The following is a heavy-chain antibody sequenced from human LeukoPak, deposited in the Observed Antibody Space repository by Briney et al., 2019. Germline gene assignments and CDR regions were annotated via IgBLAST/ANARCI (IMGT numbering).Heavy chain of an antibody. V-gene: IGHV3-21*01. Sequence: GGSLRLSCAASGFTFSSYSMNWVRQAPGKGLEWVSSISSSSSYIYYADSVKGRFTISRDNAKNSLYLQMNSLRAEDTAVYYCAIGTIVATGFDYWGQGTLVTVSS. CDR1: GFTFSSYS. D-gene: IGHD5-12*01. CDR3: AIGTIVATGFDY. J-gene: IGHJ4*02. CDR2: ISSSSSYI.